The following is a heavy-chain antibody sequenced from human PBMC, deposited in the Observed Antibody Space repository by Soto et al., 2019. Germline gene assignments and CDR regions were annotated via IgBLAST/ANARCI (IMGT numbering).Heavy chain of an antibody. CDR2: IYYSGTT. V-gene: IGHV4-59*05. CDR3: ARHDYGDPIDY. D-gene: IGHD4-17*01. CDR1: GGSISSYY. Sequence: SLTCTVSGGSISSYYWSWIRQPPGKGLEWIGSIYYSGTTYYNPSLKSRVSISVDTPKNQFSLKLTSVSAGDTAVYYYARHDYGDPIDYWGQGTLVTSPQ. J-gene: IGHJ4*02.